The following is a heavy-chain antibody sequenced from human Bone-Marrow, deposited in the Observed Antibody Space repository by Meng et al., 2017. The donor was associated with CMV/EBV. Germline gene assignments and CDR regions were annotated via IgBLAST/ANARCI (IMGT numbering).Heavy chain of an antibody. CDR3: AKDSYDYGGY. CDR1: ALTYW. V-gene: IGHV3-7*01. CDR2: ISPDSSEK. D-gene: IGHD4-17*01. J-gene: IGHJ4*02. Sequence: GGSLRLSCAASALTYWMIWVRQAPGKGLEWVANISPDSSEKYYGDSVRGRFTISRDNAENALYLQMSSLRAEDTAVYYCAKDSYDYGGYWGQGTLVTVSS.